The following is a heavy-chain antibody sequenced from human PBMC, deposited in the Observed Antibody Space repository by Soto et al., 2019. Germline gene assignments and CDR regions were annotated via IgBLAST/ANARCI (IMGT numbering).Heavy chain of an antibody. CDR3: ARDSVVPAPDY. CDR2: INSDGSST. J-gene: IGHJ4*02. D-gene: IGHD2-2*01. V-gene: IGHV3-74*01. Sequence: GRSLRLSCAAAGFTFSSYWMHWVRQAPGKGLVWVSRINSDGSSTSYADSVKGRFTISRDNAKNTLYLQMNSLRAEDTAVYYCARDSVVPAPDYWGQGTLVTVSS. CDR1: GFTFSSYW.